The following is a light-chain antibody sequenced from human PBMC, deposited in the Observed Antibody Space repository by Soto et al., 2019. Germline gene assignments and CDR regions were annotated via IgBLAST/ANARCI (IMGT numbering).Light chain of an antibody. Sequence: EIVLTQPPGTLSFSPGERATLTCRASQSVYSNHLAWFQQKPGQAPGLLIYGASTRATGIPARFSGSGSGTEFTLTISSLQSEDFAVYYCQQYNNWLTFGGGTKVDIK. CDR2: GAS. V-gene: IGKV3-15*01. J-gene: IGKJ4*01. CDR1: QSVYSN. CDR3: QQYNNWLT.